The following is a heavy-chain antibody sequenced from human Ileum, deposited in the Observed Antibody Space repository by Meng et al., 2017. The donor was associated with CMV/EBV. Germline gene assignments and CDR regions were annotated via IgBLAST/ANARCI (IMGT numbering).Heavy chain of an antibody. CDR2: IDTNTGNP. Sequence: QVHLVQSGSEFKNPGASVKVSCKTSGYTFTNNNIIWVRQAPGQGPEWMGWIDTNTGNPTYAQGFTGRFVFSLDTSVNTAYLRISSLKAEDTAVYYCARDGLSGRYFDYWGQGTLVTVSS. CDR3: ARDGLSGRYFDY. D-gene: IGHD1-26*01. V-gene: IGHV7-4-1*02. J-gene: IGHJ4*02. CDR1: GYTFTNNN.